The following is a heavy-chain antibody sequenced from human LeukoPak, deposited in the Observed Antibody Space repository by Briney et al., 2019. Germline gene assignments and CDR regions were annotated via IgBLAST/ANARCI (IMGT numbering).Heavy chain of an antibody. Sequence: GGSLRLSCTASGFSFSTYAMTWVRQPPGKGLVWVSRIDTDGRTTTYADSVKDRFTISRDNARNTVYLQINSLRAEDTAVYYCATLNSFGHDYWGQGILVTVSS. CDR2: IDTDGRTT. D-gene: IGHD5-18*01. CDR1: GFSFSTYA. CDR3: ATLNSFGHDY. J-gene: IGHJ4*02. V-gene: IGHV3-74*01.